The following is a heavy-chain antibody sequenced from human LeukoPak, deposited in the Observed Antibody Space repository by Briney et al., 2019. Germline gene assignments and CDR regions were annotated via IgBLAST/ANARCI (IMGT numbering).Heavy chain of an antibody. J-gene: IGHJ3*02. CDR1: GYTFTGYY. Sequence: ASVKVSCKASGYTFTGYYMHWVRQAPGQGLEWMGIINPSGGSTSYAQKFQGRVIMTRDTSTSTVYMELGSLRSEDTAVYYCAAADYYGSGSYSHAFDIWGQGTMVTVSS. CDR3: AAADYYGSGSYSHAFDI. D-gene: IGHD3-10*01. V-gene: IGHV1-46*01. CDR2: INPSGGST.